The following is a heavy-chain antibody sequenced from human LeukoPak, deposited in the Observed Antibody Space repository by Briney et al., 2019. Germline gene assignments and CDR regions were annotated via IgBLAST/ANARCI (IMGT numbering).Heavy chain of an antibody. CDR3: ARANTKGYTYGNFDS. Sequence: GGSLRLSCAASGFTFSSYSMNWVRQAPGKGLEWVSSISFSSIYMYYADSVKGRFTISRDDAKNSLYLQMNSLRAEDTAVYYCARANTKGYTYGNFDSWGQGTLATVSS. V-gene: IGHV3-21*01. CDR2: ISFSSIYM. J-gene: IGHJ4*02. CDR1: GFTFSSYS. D-gene: IGHD5-18*01.